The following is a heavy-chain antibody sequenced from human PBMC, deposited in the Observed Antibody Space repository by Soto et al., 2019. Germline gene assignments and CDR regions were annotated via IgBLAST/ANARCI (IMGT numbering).Heavy chain of an antibody. CDR1: GGSISSYY. CDR3: ASHIRAFSIFGVVNLSNGMDV. J-gene: IGHJ6*02. V-gene: IGHV4-59*08. CDR2: IYYSGST. D-gene: IGHD3-3*01. Sequence: PSETLSLTCTVSGGSISSYYWSWIRQPPGKGLEWIGYIYYSGSTNYNPSLKSRVTISVDTSKNQFSLKLSSVTAADTAVYYCASHIRAFSIFGVVNLSNGMDVWGQGTTVTVSS.